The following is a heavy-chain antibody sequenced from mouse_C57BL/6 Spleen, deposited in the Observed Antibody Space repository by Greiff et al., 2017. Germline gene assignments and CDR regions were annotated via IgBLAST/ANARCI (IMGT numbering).Heavy chain of an antibody. CDR2: ISYDGSN. CDR3: AREYGSSPDWYFDV. CDR1: GYSITSGYY. D-gene: IGHD1-1*01. J-gene: IGHJ1*03. V-gene: IGHV3-6*01. Sequence: EVQLVESGPGLVKPSQSLSLTCSVTGYSITSGYYWNWIRQFPGNKLEWMGYISYDGSNNYNPSLKNRISITRDTSKNQFFLKLNSVTTEDTATYYCAREYGSSPDWYFDVWGTGTTVTVSS.